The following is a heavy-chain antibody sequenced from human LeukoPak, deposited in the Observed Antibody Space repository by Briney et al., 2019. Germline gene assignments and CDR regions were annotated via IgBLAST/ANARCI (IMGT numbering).Heavy chain of an antibody. CDR2: ISWNSGSI. CDR1: GFTFDDYA. V-gene: IGHV3-9*01. D-gene: IGHD6-13*01. Sequence: GGSLRLSCAASGFTFDDYAMHWVRQAPGKGLEWVSDISWNSGSIGYADSVKGRFTISRDNAKNSLYLQMNSLRAEDTALYYCAKVGIAAAGLSYWFDPWGQGTLVTVSS. CDR3: AKVGIAAAGLSYWFDP. J-gene: IGHJ5*02.